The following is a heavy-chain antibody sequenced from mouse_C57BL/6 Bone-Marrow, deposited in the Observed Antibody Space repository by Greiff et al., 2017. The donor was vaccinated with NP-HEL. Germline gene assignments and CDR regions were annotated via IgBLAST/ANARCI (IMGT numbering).Heavy chain of an antibody. CDR1: GYAFSSSW. CDR2: IYPGDGDT. Sequence: VQLQQSGPELVKPGASVKISCKASGYAFSSSWMNWVKQRPGKGLEWIGRIYPGDGDTNYNGKFKGKATLTADKSSSTAYMQLSSLTSEDSAVYFCATMKYYFDYGGQGTTLTVSS. D-gene: IGHD2-3*01. V-gene: IGHV1-82*01. CDR3: ATMKYYFDY. J-gene: IGHJ2*01.